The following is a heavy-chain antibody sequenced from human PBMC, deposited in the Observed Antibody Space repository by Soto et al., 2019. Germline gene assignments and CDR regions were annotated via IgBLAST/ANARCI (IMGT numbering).Heavy chain of an antibody. Sequence: ASVKVSCKASGYTFTGYYMHWVRQAPGQGLEWMGWINPNSGGTNYAQKFQGRVTMTRDTSISTAYMELSRLRSDDMAVYYCARGLGYCSSTSCYNFDYWGQGTLVTVSS. D-gene: IGHD2-2*01. CDR2: INPNSGGT. J-gene: IGHJ4*02. CDR3: ARGLGYCSSTSCYNFDY. V-gene: IGHV1-2*02. CDR1: GYTFTGYY.